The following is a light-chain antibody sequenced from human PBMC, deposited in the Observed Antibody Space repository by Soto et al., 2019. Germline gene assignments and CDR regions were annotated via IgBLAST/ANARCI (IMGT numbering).Light chain of an antibody. CDR3: HQYATSSHT. J-gene: IGKJ2*01. V-gene: IGKV1-5*01. CDR1: QSISVY. CDR2: GGS. Sequence: DIQMTQSPSTLSASVGDRVTITCRASQSISVYLAWYQQRPREAPKLLIYGGSSLESGVPSRFSGSVSGTEFPVTIVSLQPTDFATYYCHQYATSSHTFGLGTKLEI.